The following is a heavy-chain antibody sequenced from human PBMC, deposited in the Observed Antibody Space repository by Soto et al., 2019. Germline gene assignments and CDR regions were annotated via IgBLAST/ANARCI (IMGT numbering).Heavy chain of an antibody. CDR1: GFTFGGSY. CDR3: VRGGGGGLFDP. V-gene: IGHV3-11*06. J-gene: IGHJ5*02. D-gene: IGHD2-15*01. CDR2: ISPGSRYP. Sequence: GGSLRLSCAGSGFTFGGSYMSWIRQAPGKGLEWLSYISPGSRYPAYADSVKGRFTISRDNAKRSLYLQMMSLTAEDTAIYYCVRGGGGGLFDPWGQGTMVTSPQ.